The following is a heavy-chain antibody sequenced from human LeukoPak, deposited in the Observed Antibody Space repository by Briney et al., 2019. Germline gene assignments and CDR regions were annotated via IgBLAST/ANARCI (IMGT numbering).Heavy chain of an antibody. CDR3: ARDPLIAAAGGHGMDV. J-gene: IGHJ6*02. CDR1: GFTFSSYL. Sequence: PGGSLRLSCAASGFTFSSYLMHWVRQAPGKGLVWVSRINSDGSSTSYADSVKGRFTISRDNAKNTLYLQMNSLRAEDTAVYYCARDPLIAAAGGHGMDVWGQGTTVTVSS. CDR2: INSDGSST. D-gene: IGHD6-13*01. V-gene: IGHV3-74*01.